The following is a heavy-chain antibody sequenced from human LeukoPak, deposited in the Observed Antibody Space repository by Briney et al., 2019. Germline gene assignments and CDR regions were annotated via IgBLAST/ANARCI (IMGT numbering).Heavy chain of an antibody. Sequence: GSSVKVSCKASGGTFIKYGISWVRQAAGQGVEGMGGMIHIFGTANYAQKSQGRVTITKEEVKRTVYMEARSLRHEDRAVYYCARAPFSGSYYIGRLTFDYRRQGTLVTVSS. V-gene: IGHV1-69*05. D-gene: IGHD1-26*01. CDR2: MIHIFGTA. J-gene: IGHJ4*02. CDR3: ARAPFSGSYYIGRLTFDY. CDR1: GGTFIKYG.